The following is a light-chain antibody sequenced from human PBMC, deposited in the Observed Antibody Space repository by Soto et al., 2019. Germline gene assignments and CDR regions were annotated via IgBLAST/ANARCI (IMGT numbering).Light chain of an antibody. V-gene: IGLV2-14*01. CDR1: SSDVGGYNY. CDR2: AAN. Sequence: QSALTQPASVSGSPGQSITISCTGTSSDVGGYNYVSWYQHHPGKAPKLMIYAANNRPSGVSNRFSGSKSGNTASLTISGLQAEDEADYYGSSYTSSSLLVFGTGTKLTVL. J-gene: IGLJ1*01. CDR3: SSYTSSSLLV.